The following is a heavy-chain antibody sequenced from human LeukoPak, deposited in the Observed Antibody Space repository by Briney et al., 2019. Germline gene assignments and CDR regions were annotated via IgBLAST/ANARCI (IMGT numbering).Heavy chain of an antibody. CDR2: IRYDGSNK. CDR1: GFTFSSYG. V-gene: IGHV3-30*02. J-gene: IGHJ3*02. CDR3: AKDRSSSWFDAFDI. D-gene: IGHD6-13*01. Sequence: PGGSLRLSCAASGFTFSSYGMHWVRQAPGKGLEWVAFIRYDGSNKYYADSVKGRFTISRDNSKNTLYLQMNSLRAEDTAVYYCAKDRSSSWFDAFDIWGQGTMVTVSS.